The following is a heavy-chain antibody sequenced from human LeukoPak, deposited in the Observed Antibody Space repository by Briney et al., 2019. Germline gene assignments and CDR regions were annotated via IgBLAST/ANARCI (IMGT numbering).Heavy chain of an antibody. Sequence: SGGSLRLSCAASGFTVSSNYMSWVRQAPGKGLEWVSVIYSGGSTYYADSVKGRFTISRDNSKNTLYLQMNSLRAEDTAVYFCATIVPDVPATLTFDYWGQGTLVTVSS. J-gene: IGHJ4*02. CDR1: GFTVSSNY. CDR2: IYSGGST. V-gene: IGHV3-66*01. D-gene: IGHD2-15*01. CDR3: ATIVPDVPATLTFDY.